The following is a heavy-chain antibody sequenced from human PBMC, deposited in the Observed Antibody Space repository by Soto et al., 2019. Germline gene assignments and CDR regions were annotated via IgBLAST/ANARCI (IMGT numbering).Heavy chain of an antibody. CDR3: ARDFGLLGFDY. V-gene: IGHV3-48*03. CDR1: GFTFSSYE. D-gene: IGHD1-26*01. Sequence: GGSLRLSXAASGFTFSSYEMNWVRQAPGKGLEWVSYISSSGSTIYYADSVKGRFTISRDNAKNSLYLQMNSLRAEDTAVYYCARDFGLLGFDYWGQGTLVTVSS. CDR2: ISSSGSTI. J-gene: IGHJ4*02.